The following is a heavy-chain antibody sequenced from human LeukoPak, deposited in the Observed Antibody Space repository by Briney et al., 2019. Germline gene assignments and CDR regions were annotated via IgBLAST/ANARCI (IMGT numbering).Heavy chain of an antibody. Sequence: GGSLRLSCAASGFTFSSYWLHWVRQAPGKGLVWVSCINTDGSSTRNADSVKGRFTIYRDDAKNTLYLQMNSLRAEDTAVYYCARDRGYDNAFDIWGQGTMVTVSS. CDR3: ARDRGYDNAFDI. V-gene: IGHV3-74*01. J-gene: IGHJ3*02. CDR2: INTDGSST. CDR1: GFTFSSYW. D-gene: IGHD5-12*01.